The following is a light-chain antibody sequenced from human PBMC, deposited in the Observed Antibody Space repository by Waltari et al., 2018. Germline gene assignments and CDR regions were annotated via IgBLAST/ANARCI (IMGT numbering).Light chain of an antibody. CDR1: QSLVFSDGDTY. Sequence: DAILTQSPLSLPVSLGQPASISCRSSQSLVFSDGDTYLNWFHQRLGQSPRRLIYKVSNRDAGVPDRFSGSESGSVFTLEISGVEAEDVGLYFCMQGTHWPYTFGQGTKLEI. CDR3: MQGTHWPYT. CDR2: KVS. J-gene: IGKJ2*01. V-gene: IGKV2-30*01.